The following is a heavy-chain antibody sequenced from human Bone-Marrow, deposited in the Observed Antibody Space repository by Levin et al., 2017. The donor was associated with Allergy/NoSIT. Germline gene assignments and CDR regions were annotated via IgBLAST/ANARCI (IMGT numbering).Heavy chain of an antibody. CDR3: AGHISEDFDVGRLWSRFDP. Sequence: PSETLSLTCSVSGDSVKNKNYYWAWLRQSPGKGLEWIGSIYYSGDTHDNPSLQRRVAMSLLTSSNQFSLRLSSVTVEDSGRYYCAGHISEDFDVGRLWSRFDPWGQGTLVTVSA. V-gene: IGHV4-39*01. D-gene: IGHD3-16*01. CDR1: GDSVKNKNYY. J-gene: IGHJ5*02. CDR2: IYYSGDT.